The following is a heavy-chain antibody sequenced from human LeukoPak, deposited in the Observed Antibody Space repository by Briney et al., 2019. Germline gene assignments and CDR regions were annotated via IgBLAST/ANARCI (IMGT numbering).Heavy chain of an antibody. CDR3: ARGYSDAFDI. J-gene: IGHJ3*02. D-gene: IGHD5-18*01. CDR1: GFTFSNYG. CDR2: IWYDGSNK. Sequence: PGRSLRLSCAASGFTFSNYGMHWVRQAPGKGLEWVAVIWYDGSNKYYADSVKGRFTISRDNSKNTLFLQMNSLRAEDTAVYYCARGYSDAFDIWGQGTMVTVSS. V-gene: IGHV3-33*01.